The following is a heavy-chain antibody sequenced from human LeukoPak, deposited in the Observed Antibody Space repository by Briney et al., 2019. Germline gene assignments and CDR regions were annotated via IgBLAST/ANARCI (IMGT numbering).Heavy chain of an antibody. CDR2: IKQDGSEK. V-gene: IGHV3-7*01. J-gene: IGHJ4*02. CDR3: ARDPVIAVAGTDY. Sequence: GGSLRLSCAASGFMFSNYWMSWIRQAPGKGLEWVANIKQDGSEKYYVDSVKGRFTISRDNAKNSLYLQMNSLRAEDTAVYYCARDPVIAVAGTDYWGQGTLVTVSS. D-gene: IGHD6-19*01. CDR1: GFMFSNYW.